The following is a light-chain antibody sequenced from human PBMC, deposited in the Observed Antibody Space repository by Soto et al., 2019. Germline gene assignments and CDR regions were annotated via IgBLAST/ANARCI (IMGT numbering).Light chain of an antibody. CDR1: TGAVTNGHY. Sequence: QAVVTQEPSLTVSAGGPVTLTCGSSTGAVTNGHYPYWFQQKPGQAPRTLIYDTTNRHSWTPARFSGSLLGGKAALTLSGAQPEDEAEYYCLLSYNGPYVFGTGTKVTVL. CDR3: LLSYNGPYV. CDR2: DTT. J-gene: IGLJ1*01. V-gene: IGLV7-46*01.